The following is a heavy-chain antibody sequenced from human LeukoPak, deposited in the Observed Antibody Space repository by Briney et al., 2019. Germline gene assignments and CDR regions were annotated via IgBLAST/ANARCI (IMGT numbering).Heavy chain of an antibody. CDR2: IKGDGSEK. CDR3: ATYDLPPDGMDV. CDR1: GFTFSSYW. V-gene: IGHV3-7*01. D-gene: IGHD3-3*01. Sequence: GGSLRLSCRASGFTFSSYWMSWVRQAPGKGLEWVANIKGDGSEKYYVDSVKGRFTISRDNAENSLYLQMNSLRAEDTALYYCATYDLPPDGMDVWGHGTSVTVSS. J-gene: IGHJ6*02.